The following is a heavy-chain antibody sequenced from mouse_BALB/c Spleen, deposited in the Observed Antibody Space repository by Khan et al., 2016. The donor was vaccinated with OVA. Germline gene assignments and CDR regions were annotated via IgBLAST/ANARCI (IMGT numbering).Heavy chain of an antibody. D-gene: IGHD2-1*01. CDR2: ISSGGDNT. CDR1: GFTFSSYT. V-gene: IGHV5-9*03. J-gene: IGHJ3*01. Sequence: EVELVESGGGLVKPGGSLKLSCAASGFTFSSYTMSWVRQTPEKRLEWVATISSGGDNTYYPDSVKGRFTISRDNAKNNLYLQMSSLRSEDSALYYLARSNYGNFVHWGQGTLVTVSA. CDR3: ARSNYGNFVH.